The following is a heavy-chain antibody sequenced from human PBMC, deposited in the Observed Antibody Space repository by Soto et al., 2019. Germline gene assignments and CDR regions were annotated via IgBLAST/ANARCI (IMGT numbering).Heavy chain of an antibody. D-gene: IGHD6-13*01. V-gene: IGHV3-30-3*01. J-gene: IGHJ4*02. CDR1: GFTFSTYA. Sequence: QVHLVESGGGVVQPGRSLRLSCAASGFTFSTYAMHWVRQAPGKGLEWVAVISYDVSNKYYADSVKGRFTISRDNSKNTVYLQMNSLRVEDTAVYYGARDGPKVEQLVLLFDYWGQGTLVTVSS. CDR2: ISYDVSNK. CDR3: ARDGPKVEQLVLLFDY.